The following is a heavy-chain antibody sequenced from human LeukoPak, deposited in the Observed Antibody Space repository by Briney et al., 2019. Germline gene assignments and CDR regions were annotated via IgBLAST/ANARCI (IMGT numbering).Heavy chain of an antibody. V-gene: IGHV3-30*02. CDR3: VKRESIVVGAQYYYYYMDV. J-gene: IGHJ6*03. D-gene: IGHD2-2*01. Sequence: KPGGSLRLSCAASGFTFSSYGMHWVRQAPGKGLEWVAFIRYDGSNKYYADSVKGRFTISRDNSKNTLYLQMNSLRAEDTAVYFCVKRESIVVGAQYYYYYMDVWGKGTTVTISS. CDR1: GFTFSSYG. CDR2: IRYDGSNK.